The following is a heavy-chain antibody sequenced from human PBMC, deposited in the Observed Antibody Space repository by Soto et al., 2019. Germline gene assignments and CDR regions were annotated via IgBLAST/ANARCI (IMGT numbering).Heavy chain of an antibody. CDR2: IYYSGIT. CDR1: GGSRSSYY. Sequence: LDTLSVPSTVTGGSRSSYYWSRILQPPGKGLEWIGYIYYSGITNYNPSLKSRVTISVDTSKNQFSLKLSSVTAADTAVYYCARYKSNYYYGMDVWGQGTTVTVS. J-gene: IGHJ6*02. V-gene: IGHV4-59*01. CDR3: ARYKSNYYYGMDV. D-gene: IGHD1-20*01.